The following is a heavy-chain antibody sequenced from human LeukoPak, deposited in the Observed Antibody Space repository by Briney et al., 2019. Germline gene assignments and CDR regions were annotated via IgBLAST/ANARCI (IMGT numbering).Heavy chain of an antibody. Sequence: GGSLRLSCAGSGSTFRSYAMSWVRQSPVKGLEWVSAISDSGDGTYYADSVKARFTISRDNSKNTVYLEMSSLRAEDTAVYYCVREVSAWPKNWFDPWGQGTLVTVSS. CDR1: GSTFRSYA. D-gene: IGHD3-3*01. V-gene: IGHV3-23*01. J-gene: IGHJ5*02. CDR2: ISDSGDGT. CDR3: VREVSAWPKNWFDP.